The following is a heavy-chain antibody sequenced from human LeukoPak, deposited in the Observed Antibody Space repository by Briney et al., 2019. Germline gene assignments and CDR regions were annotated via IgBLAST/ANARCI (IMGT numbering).Heavy chain of an antibody. CDR1: GGSISSYY. D-gene: IGHD6-19*01. CDR3: ARAPQGSGWPFDY. Sequence: SETLSLTCTVSGGSISSYYWSWIRQPPGKGLEWIGYIYYSGSTNYNPSLKSRVTISVDTSKNQFSLKLSSVTAADTAVYYCARAPQGSGWPFDYWGQGTLVTVSS. CDR2: IYYSGST. J-gene: IGHJ4*02. V-gene: IGHV4-59*08.